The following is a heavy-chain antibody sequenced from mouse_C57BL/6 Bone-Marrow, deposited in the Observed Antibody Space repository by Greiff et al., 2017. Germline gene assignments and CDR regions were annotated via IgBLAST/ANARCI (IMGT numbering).Heavy chain of an antibody. CDR2: IDPSDSYT. CDR1: GYTFTSYW. J-gene: IGHJ1*03. Sequence: QVQLQQPGAELVKPGASVKLSCKASGYTFTSYWMQWVKQRPGQGLEWIGEIDPSDSYTNYNQKFKGKATLTVDTSSSTAYMQLSSLTSEDSAVYYCARDGSSSYWYFYVWGTGTTVTVSS. V-gene: IGHV1-50*01. CDR3: ARDGSSSYWYFYV. D-gene: IGHD1-1*01.